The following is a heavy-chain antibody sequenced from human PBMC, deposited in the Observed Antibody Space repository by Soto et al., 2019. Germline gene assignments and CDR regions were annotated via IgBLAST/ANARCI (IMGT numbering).Heavy chain of an antibody. D-gene: IGHD2-2*01. CDR1: GYTFTSYG. CDR3: ASIVVSHTTNWFDP. CDR2: ISAYNGNT. V-gene: IGHV1-18*01. Sequence: EASVKVSCKASGYTFTSYGISWVRQAPGQGLEWMGWISAYNGNTNYAQKLQGRVTMTTDTSTSTAYMELRSLRSDDTAVYYCASIVVSHTTNWFDPWGQGTLVTVSS. J-gene: IGHJ5*02.